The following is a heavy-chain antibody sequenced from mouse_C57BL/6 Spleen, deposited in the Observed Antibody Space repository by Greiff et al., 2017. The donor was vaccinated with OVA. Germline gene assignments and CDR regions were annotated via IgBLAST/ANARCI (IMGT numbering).Heavy chain of an antibody. J-gene: IGHJ4*01. CDR1: GFTFSSYA. V-gene: IGHV5-4*01. Sequence: EVQGVESGGGLVKPGGSLKLSCAASGFTFSSYAMSWVRQTPEKRLEWVATISDGGSYTYYPDNVKGRFTISRDNAKNNLYLQMSHLKSEDTAMYYCARDRGPDYYAMDYWGQGTSVTVSS. CDR3: ARDRGPDYYAMDY. CDR2: ISDGGSYT. D-gene: IGHD3-1*01.